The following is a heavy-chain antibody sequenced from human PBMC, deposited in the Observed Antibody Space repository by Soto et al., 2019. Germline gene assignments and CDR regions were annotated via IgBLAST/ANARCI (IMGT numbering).Heavy chain of an antibody. D-gene: IGHD5-18*01. CDR2: IIPIFGTA. V-gene: IGHV1-69*13. J-gene: IGHJ5*02. CDR3: ARVGWSYSYGSNWFDP. Sequence: GASVKVSCKASGGTFSSYAISWVRQAPGQGLEWMGGIIPIFGTANYAQKFQGRVTITADESTSTAYMELSSLRSEDTAVYYCARVGWSYSYGSNWFDPWGQGTLVTVSS. CDR1: GGTFSSYA.